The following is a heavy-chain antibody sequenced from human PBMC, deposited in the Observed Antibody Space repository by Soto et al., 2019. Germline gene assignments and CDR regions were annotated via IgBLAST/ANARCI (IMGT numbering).Heavy chain of an antibody. V-gene: IGHV3-30*18. D-gene: IGHD2-15*01. J-gene: IGHJ4*02. CDR3: AKDDWSGGSCFPDY. CDR2: ISYDGSNK. CDR1: GFTFSSYG. Sequence: QVQLVESGGGVVQPGRSLRLSCAASGFTFSSYGMHWVRQAPGKGLEWVAVISYDGSNKYYADSVKGRFTISRDNSKNTLYLQMNSLRAEDTAVYYCAKDDWSGGSCFPDYWGQGTLVTVSS.